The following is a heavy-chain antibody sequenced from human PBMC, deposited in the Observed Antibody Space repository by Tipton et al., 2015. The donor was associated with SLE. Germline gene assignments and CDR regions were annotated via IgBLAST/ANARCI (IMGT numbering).Heavy chain of an antibody. CDR3: ASPPPYSYGHGDY. CDR2: ISASGGST. Sequence: GSLRLSCAASGFTFSSYAMSWVRQAPGKGLEWVSAISASGGSTYYADSVKGRLTISRDNSKNTLYLQMNSLRAEDTAVYYCASPPPYSYGHGDYWGQGTLVTVSS. V-gene: IGHV3-23*01. J-gene: IGHJ4*02. D-gene: IGHD5-18*01. CDR1: GFTFSSYA.